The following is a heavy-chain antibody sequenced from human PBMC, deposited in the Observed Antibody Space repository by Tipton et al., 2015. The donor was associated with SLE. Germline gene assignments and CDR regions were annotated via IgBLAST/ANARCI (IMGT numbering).Heavy chain of an antibody. CDR3: ARLVAVAGHYFDY. D-gene: IGHD6-19*01. J-gene: IGHJ4*02. CDR1: GFTFSSYW. V-gene: IGHV3-7*01. Sequence: SLRLSCAASGFTFSSYWMSWVRQAPGKGLEWVANIKQDGSEKYYVDSVKGRFTISRDNAKNSLYLQMNSLRAEDTAVYYCARLVAVAGHYFDYWGQGTLVTVSS. CDR2: IKQDGSEK.